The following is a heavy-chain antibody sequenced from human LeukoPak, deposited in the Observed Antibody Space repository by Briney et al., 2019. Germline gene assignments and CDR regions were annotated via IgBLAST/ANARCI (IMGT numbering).Heavy chain of an antibody. CDR2: IYYSGST. Sequence: SETLSLTCTVSGGSISSSSYYWGWIRQPPGKGLEWIGSIYYSGSTYYNPSLKSRVTISVDTSKNQFSLKLRSVTAADTAVYYCARGWKLELVDYWGQGTLVTVSS. V-gene: IGHV4-39*07. CDR3: ARGWKLELVDY. D-gene: IGHD1-7*01. J-gene: IGHJ4*02. CDR1: GGSISSSSYY.